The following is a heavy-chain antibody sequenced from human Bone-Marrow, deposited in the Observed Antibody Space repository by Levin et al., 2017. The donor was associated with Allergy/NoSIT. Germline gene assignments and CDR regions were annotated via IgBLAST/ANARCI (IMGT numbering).Heavy chain of an antibody. V-gene: IGHV3-30*18. D-gene: IGHD2-8*02. CDR2: ISYDGSNK. J-gene: IGHJ4*02. CDR3: AKANGYCTAGVCYVNY. CDR1: GFTFSDYG. Sequence: SCAASGFTFSDYGIQWVRQTPGKGLEWVAVISYDGSNKYYADSAKGRFTISRDNSKNTVYLQMNSLRAEDTAVYYCAKANGYCTAGVCYVNYWGQGTLVTVSS.